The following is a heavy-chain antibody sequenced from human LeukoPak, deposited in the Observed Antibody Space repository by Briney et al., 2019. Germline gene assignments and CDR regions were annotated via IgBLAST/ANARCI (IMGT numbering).Heavy chain of an antibody. J-gene: IGHJ4*02. CDR1: GYTFTSYD. Sequence: ASVKVSCKASGYTFTSYDINWVRQAPGQGLEWMGWINTNTGNPTYAQGFTGRFVFSLDTSVSTAYLQISSLKAEDTAVYYCARGVYDFWSGYFDYFDYWGQGTLVTVSS. D-gene: IGHD3-3*01. CDR2: INTNTGNP. V-gene: IGHV7-4-1*02. CDR3: ARGVYDFWSGYFDYFDY.